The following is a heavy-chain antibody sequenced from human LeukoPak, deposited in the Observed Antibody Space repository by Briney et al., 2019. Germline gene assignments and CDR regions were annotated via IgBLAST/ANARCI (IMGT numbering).Heavy chain of an antibody. CDR3: AKGKAVTGTLSG. D-gene: IGHD6-19*01. CDR2: ISWNSGSI. CDR1: GFTFDDYV. J-gene: IGHJ4*02. V-gene: IGHV3-9*01. Sequence: GGSLGLSCAASGFTFDDYVMHWVRQAPGKGLEWVSGISWNSGSIGYADSVKGRFTISRDNAKNSLYLQMNSLRAEDTALYYSAKGKAVTGTLSGWGQGTLVTVSS.